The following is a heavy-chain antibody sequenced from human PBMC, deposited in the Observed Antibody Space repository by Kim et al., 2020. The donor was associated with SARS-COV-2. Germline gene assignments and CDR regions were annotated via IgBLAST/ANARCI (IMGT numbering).Heavy chain of an antibody. D-gene: IGHD6-6*01. CDR3: AKSGQLDY. Sequence: GGSLRLSCAASGFTFSSPAMSWVRQAPGKGPEWVSTISNSGGGTYYADSVTGRFTISRDNSKNTLYLQMNSLRADDTAVYYCAKSGQLDYWGQGTLVTVSS. CDR1: GFTFSSPA. J-gene: IGHJ4*02. CDR2: ISNSGGGT. V-gene: IGHV3-23*01.